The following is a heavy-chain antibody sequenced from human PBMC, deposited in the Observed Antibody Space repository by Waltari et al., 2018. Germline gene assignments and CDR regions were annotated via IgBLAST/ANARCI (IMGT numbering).Heavy chain of an antibody. J-gene: IGHJ4*02. D-gene: IGHD6-13*01. CDR3: ARVVEQQLVFPY. V-gene: IGHV3-30-3*01. CDR1: GFTSRSYA. Sequence: QVQLVESGGGVVQPGRSLRLSCAASGFTSRSYALHWVRQAPGKGLEWVAVISYDGSNKYYADSVKGRFTISRDNSKNTLYLQMNSLRAEDTAVYYCARVVEQQLVFPYWGQGTLVTVSS. CDR2: ISYDGSNK.